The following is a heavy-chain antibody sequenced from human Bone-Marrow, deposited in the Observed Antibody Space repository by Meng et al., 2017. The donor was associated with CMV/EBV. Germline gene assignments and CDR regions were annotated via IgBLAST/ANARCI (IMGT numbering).Heavy chain of an antibody. V-gene: IGHV3-21*01. D-gene: IGHD3-10*01. Sequence: GESLKIYCAASGFTFSSYSMNWVRQAPGKGLEWVSSISSSSYIYYADSVKGRFTISRDNAKNSLYLQMNSLRAEDTAVYYCARGALLWFGEFYYFDYWGQGTLVTVSS. J-gene: IGHJ4*02. CDR2: ISSSSYI. CDR1: GFTFSSYS. CDR3: ARGALLWFGEFYYFDY.